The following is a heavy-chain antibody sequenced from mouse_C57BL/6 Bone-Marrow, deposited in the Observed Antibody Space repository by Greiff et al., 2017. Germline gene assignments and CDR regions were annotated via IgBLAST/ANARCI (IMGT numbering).Heavy chain of an antibody. V-gene: IGHV5-4*03. CDR3: ARVPYYYGFDY. Sequence: EVKLVESGGGLVKPGGSLKLSCAASGFTFSSYAMSWFRQTPEKRLEWVATISDGGSYTYYPDNVKGRFTISRDNAKNNLYLQMSHLKSEDTAMYYCARVPYYYGFDYWGQGTTLTVSS. J-gene: IGHJ2*01. CDR1: GFTFSSYA. D-gene: IGHD1-1*01. CDR2: ISDGGSYT.